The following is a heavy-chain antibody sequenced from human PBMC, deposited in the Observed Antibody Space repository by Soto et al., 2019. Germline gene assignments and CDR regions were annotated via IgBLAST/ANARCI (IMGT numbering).Heavy chain of an antibody. CDR2: IYRDDDK. CDR3: AHTAPRDPYWEIFHA. CDR1: GLSLTTSGVG. Sequence: QITLKESGPTLVKPTQTLTLTCTVSGLSLTTSGVGVGWFRQPPGEALEWLALIYRDDDKRYRPSLKGRLTINKDNSRDQVVLTMTNMEPEDTATYYCAHTAPRDPYWEIFHAWGQGTLVTVSS. V-gene: IGHV2-5*02. D-gene: IGHD2-8*02. J-gene: IGHJ5*02.